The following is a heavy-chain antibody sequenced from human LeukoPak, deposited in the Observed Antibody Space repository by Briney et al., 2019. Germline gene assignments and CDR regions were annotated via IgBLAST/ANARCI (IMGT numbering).Heavy chain of an antibody. J-gene: IGHJ4*02. CDR3: ARDLGYCSGGSCYSGFDY. CDR1: GGSISSYY. D-gene: IGHD2-15*01. Sequence: QESGPGLVKPSETLSLTCTVSGGSISSYYWSWIRQPAGKGLEWIGRIYTSGSTNYNPSLKSRVTMTVDTSKNQFSLKLSSVTAADTAVYYCARDLGYCSGGSCYSGFDYWGQGTLVTVSS. V-gene: IGHV4-4*07. CDR2: IYTSGST.